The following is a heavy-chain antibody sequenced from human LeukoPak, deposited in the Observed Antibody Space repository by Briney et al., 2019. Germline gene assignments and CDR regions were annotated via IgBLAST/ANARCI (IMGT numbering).Heavy chain of an antibody. CDR1: GYSISSGYY. D-gene: IGHD3-10*01. J-gene: IGHJ4*02. CDR2: IYHSGST. Sequence: SETLSLTCTVSGYSISSGYYWGWIRQPPGKGLEWIGSIYHSGSTYYNPSLKSRVTISVDTSKNQFSLKLSSVTAADTAVYYCASVDYYGSGSYFFDYWGQGTLVTVSS. CDR3: ASVDYYGSGSYFFDY. V-gene: IGHV4-38-2*02.